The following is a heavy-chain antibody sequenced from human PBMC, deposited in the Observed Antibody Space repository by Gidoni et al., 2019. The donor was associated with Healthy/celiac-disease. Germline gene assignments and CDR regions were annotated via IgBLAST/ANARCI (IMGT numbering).Heavy chain of an antibody. CDR2: ISGSGGST. CDR1: GFTFSSYA. J-gene: IGHJ4*02. D-gene: IGHD3-3*01. CDR3: AKDSPPRIFGVVIMEFDY. V-gene: IGHV3-23*01. Sequence: EVQLLESGGGLVQPGGSLRLSCAASGFTFSSYAMSWVRQAPGKGLEWVSAISGSGGSTYYADSVKGRFTISRDNSKNTLYLQMNSLRAEDTAVYYCAKDSPPRIFGVVIMEFDYWGQGTLVTVSS.